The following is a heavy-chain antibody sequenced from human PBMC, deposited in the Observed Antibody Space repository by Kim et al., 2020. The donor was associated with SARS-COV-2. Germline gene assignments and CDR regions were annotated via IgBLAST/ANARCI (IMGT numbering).Heavy chain of an antibody. V-gene: IGHV3-23*01. D-gene: IGHD3-3*01. J-gene: IGHJ6*02. CDR1: GFTFSSYA. CDR3: AKRFWSGSNTHYYYYYGMDV. CDR2: ISGSGGST. Sequence: GGSLRLSCAASGFTFSSYAMSWVRQAPGKGLEWVSAISGSGGSTYYADSVKGRFTISRDNSKNTLYLQMNSLRAEDTAVYYCAKRFWSGSNTHYYYYYGMDVWGQGTTVTVSS.